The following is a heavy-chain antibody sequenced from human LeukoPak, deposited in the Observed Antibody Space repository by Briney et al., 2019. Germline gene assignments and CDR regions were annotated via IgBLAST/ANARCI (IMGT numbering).Heavy chain of an antibody. CDR1: GFTFDDYA. Sequence: PGGSLRLSCAASGFTFDDYAMHWVRHAPGKGLEWVSLISGDGGSTYYADSVKGRFTISRDNSKNSLYLQINSLRTEDTALYYCAKELEGQYDATGLFDYWGQGTLVTVSS. CDR2: ISGDGGST. J-gene: IGHJ4*02. D-gene: IGHD3-9*01. V-gene: IGHV3-43*02. CDR3: AKELEGQYDATGLFDY.